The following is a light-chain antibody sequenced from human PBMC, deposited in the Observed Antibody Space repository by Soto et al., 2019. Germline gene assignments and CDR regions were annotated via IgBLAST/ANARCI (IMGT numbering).Light chain of an antibody. V-gene: IGLV2-14*01. J-gene: IGLJ1*01. CDR3: SSFTGSRAYV. CDR2: EVS. CDR1: SSDVGGYNY. Sequence: QSVLTQPASVSGSPGQSITISCTGTSSDVGGYNYVSWYQQQSGKAPKLMIHEVSNRPLGVSNRFSGSKSGNTASLTISGLQAEDEADYYCSSFTGSRAYVFGTGTKVTVL.